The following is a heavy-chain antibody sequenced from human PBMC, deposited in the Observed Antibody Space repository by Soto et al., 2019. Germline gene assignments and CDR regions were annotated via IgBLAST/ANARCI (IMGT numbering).Heavy chain of an antibody. CDR2: IVVGSGNT. CDR1: GFTFTSSA. V-gene: IGHV1-58*01. D-gene: IGHD6-6*01. J-gene: IGHJ6*02. Sequence: SVKVSCKASGFTFTSSAVQWVRQARGQRLEWIGWIVVGSGNTNYAQKFQERVTITRDMSTSTAYMELSSLRSEDTAVYYCAAVGTPSSSYYYYYGMDVWGQGTTVTVSS. CDR3: AAVGTPSSSYYYYYGMDV.